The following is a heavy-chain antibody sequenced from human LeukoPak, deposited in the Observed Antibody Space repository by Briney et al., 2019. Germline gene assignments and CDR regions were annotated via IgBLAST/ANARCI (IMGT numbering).Heavy chain of an antibody. CDR1: GGTFSSYA. V-gene: IGHV1-69*05. D-gene: IGHD2-2*01. CDR2: IIPIFGTA. J-gene: IGHJ4*02. Sequence: ASVKVSCTASGGTFSSYAISWVRQAPGQGLEWMGGIIPIFGTANYAQKFQGRVTITTDESTSTAYMELSSLRSEDMAVYYCAQILSSTSCYYGYSSGCNFDYWGQGTLVTVSS. CDR3: AQILSSTSCYYGYSSGCNFDY.